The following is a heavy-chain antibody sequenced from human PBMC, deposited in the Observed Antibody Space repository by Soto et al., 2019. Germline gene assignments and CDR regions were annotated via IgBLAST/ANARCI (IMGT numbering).Heavy chain of an antibody. D-gene: IGHD3-10*01. Sequence: GGSLRLSCAASGFTFSDYYMSWIRQAPGKGLEWVSYISSSSSYTNYADSVKGRFTISRDNAKNSLYQQMNSLRAEDTAVYYCARAGYYGSGTPDYWGQGTLVTVSS. CDR3: ARAGYYGSGTPDY. CDR1: GFTFSDYY. J-gene: IGHJ4*02. V-gene: IGHV3-11*05. CDR2: ISSSSSYT.